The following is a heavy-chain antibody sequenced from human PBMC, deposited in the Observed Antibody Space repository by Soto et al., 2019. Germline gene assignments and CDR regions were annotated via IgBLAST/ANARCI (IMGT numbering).Heavy chain of an antibody. V-gene: IGHV3-23*03. CDR1: GFTFSNFA. Sequence: EVQLLESGGCLVQPGGSLKLSCAASGFTFSNFAMNWVRQAPGKGLEWVSLINRGGESTYYGVSVKGRFTISRDNSKNTLYLQMNSLGAEDTAVYFCARGPPTVVSIHPVFDYWGQGALVTVSS. CDR2: INRGGEST. J-gene: IGHJ4*02. CDR3: ARGPPTVVSIHPVFDY. D-gene: IGHD2-15*01.